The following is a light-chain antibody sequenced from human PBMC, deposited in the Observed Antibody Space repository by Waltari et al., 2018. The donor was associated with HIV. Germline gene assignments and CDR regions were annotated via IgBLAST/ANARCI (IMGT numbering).Light chain of an antibody. CDR1: SSNIGTNS. J-gene: IGLJ1*01. CDR3: GACDDSLNGSV. V-gene: IGLV1-44*01. Sequence: QSVLTQPPSASGTPGQSVTVSCSGSSSNIGTNSVNWYQQFPGMTPKLLIYSKDNRPSVVPDRFAGSKAGTSAALAISGLQSEDEADYYCGACDDSLNGSVFGTGTKVTVL. CDR2: SKD.